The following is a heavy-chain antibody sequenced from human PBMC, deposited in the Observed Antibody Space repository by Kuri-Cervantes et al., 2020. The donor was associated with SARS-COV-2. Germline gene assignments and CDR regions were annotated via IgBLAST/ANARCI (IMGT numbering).Heavy chain of an antibody. CDR3: ARDPRYLARGGGFDY. V-gene: IGHV4-34*01. Sequence: SETLSLTCAVYGGSFSGYYWSWIRQPPGKGLEWIGEINHSGSTNYNPSLKSRVTISVDTSKNQFSLKLSSVTAADTAVYYCARDPRYLARGGGFDYWGQGTLVIVSS. CDR2: INHSGST. J-gene: IGHJ4*02. D-gene: IGHD1-14*01. CDR1: GGSFSGYY.